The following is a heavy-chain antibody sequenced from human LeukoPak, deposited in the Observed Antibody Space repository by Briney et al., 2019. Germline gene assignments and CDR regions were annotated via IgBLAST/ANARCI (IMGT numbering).Heavy chain of an antibody. CDR1: GGSISSSSNY. Sequence: SETLSLTCTVSGGSISSSSNYWGWVRQPPGKGLEWIGLINYSGSTYYNSSLKSRVTISVDTSKNQFSLNLRAVTAADTAVHYCARRADSGWHFDYWGQGTLVTVSS. D-gene: IGHD6-19*01. J-gene: IGHJ4*02. CDR2: INYSGST. V-gene: IGHV4-39*01. CDR3: ARRADSGWHFDY.